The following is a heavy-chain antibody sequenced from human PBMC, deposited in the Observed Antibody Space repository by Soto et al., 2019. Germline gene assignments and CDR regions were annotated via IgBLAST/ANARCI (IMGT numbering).Heavy chain of an antibody. J-gene: IGHJ4*02. Sequence: GGSLRLSCAASGFTFSSYAMHWVRQAPGKGLEWVAVISYDGSNKYYADSVKGRFTISRDNSKNTLYLQMNSLRAEDTAVYYCARESGYSSGWYGGGDYWGQGTLVTVSS. V-gene: IGHV3-30-3*01. CDR3: ARESGYSSGWYGGGDY. CDR1: GFTFSSYA. CDR2: ISYDGSNK. D-gene: IGHD6-19*01.